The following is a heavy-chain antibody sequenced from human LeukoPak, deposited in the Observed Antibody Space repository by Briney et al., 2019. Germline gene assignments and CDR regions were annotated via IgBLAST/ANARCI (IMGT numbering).Heavy chain of an antibody. D-gene: IGHD3-16*01. CDR3: ARRGGYYYYYMDV. J-gene: IGHJ6*03. CDR2: ISSSGSTI. CDR1: GFTFSSYE. V-gene: IGHV3-48*03. Sequence: PGGSLRLSCAASGFTFSSYEMNWVRQAPGKGLEWVSYISSSGSTIYYADSVKGRFTISRDNAKNSLYLQMNSLRAEDTAVYYCARRGGYYYYYMDVWGKGTTVTISS.